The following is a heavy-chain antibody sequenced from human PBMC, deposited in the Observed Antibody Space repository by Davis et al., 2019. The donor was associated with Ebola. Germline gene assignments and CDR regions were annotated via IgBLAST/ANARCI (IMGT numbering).Heavy chain of an antibody. CDR1: GYSFSSYG. V-gene: IGHV1-18*04. Sequence: AASVKVSCKASGYSFSSYGISWVRQAPGQGLEWMGWISANDGDTKYAKKFQGRVIMTTDTSTNTAYMEVRSLRSDDTAVYYCARDSSGWYFFDYWGQGTLVTVSS. CDR3: ARDSSGWYFFDY. CDR2: ISANDGDT. J-gene: IGHJ4*02. D-gene: IGHD6-19*01.